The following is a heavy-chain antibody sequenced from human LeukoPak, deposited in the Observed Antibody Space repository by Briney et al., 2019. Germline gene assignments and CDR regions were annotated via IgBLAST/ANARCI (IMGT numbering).Heavy chain of an antibody. D-gene: IGHD6-13*01. CDR2: MNPNSGNT. J-gene: IGHJ6*02. V-gene: IGHV1-8*01. CDR1: GYTFTSYD. Sequence: ASVKVSCKASGYTFTSYDINWVRQATGQGLEWMGWMNPNSGNTGYAQKFQGRVTMTRNTSISTAYMELSSLRSEDTAVYYCAKTSPSSGWYGHYYYYGMDVWGQGTTVTVSS. CDR3: AKTSPSSGWYGHYYYYGMDV.